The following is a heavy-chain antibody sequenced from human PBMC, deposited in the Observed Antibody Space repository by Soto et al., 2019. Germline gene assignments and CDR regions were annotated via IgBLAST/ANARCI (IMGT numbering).Heavy chain of an antibody. V-gene: IGHV1-46*03. Sequence: QVQLVQSGAEVKKPGASVKVSCKASGYTFTRYYMHWVRQAPGQGLEWMGIINPSGGSPSYAQKFQGRVSMDREPSTRTVDLELSSLRSKDTPVYYCGRARNDAPYDAFDNWGQRTMLTVSS. CDR1: GYTFTRYY. CDR3: GRARNDAPYDAFDN. J-gene: IGHJ3*02. D-gene: IGHD1-1*01. CDR2: INPSGGSP.